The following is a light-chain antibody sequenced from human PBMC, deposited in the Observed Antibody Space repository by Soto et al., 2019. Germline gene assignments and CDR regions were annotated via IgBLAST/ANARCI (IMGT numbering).Light chain of an antibody. Sequence: DIQMTQSPSSLSASVGDTVTITCRASQSISVHLNWYQQKPGKVPKLLIYDASNLQSGVPSSFSGSGSETDFAHTISSLQPKDFATYYCQQSYITPYTFGQGTKLQIK. V-gene: IGKV1-39*01. CDR2: DAS. CDR3: QQSYITPYT. J-gene: IGKJ2*01. CDR1: QSISVH.